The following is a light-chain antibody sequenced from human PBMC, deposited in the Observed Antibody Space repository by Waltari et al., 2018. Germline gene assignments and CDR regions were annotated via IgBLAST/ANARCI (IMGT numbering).Light chain of an antibody. CDR3: QQYNNWPPSWT. Sequence: EIAMTQSPATLSVSPGERATLSCRASQSVSSNLAWYQQKPGQAPGLLIYGASTRATGIPARFSGSGSGTEFTLTISSLQSEDFAVYYCQQYNNWPPSWTFGQGTKVEIK. V-gene: IGKV3-15*01. J-gene: IGKJ1*01. CDR2: GAS. CDR1: QSVSSN.